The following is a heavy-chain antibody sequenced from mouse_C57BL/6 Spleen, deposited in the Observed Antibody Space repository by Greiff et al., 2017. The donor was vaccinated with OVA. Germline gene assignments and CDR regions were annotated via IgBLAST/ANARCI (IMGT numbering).Heavy chain of an antibody. CDR1: GYTFTSYW. CDR2: IHPNSGST. Sequence: QVQLQQPGAELVKPGASVKLSCKASGYTFTSYWMHWVKQRPGQGLEWIGMIHPNSGSTNYNEKFKSKATLTVDKSTSTAYMQLSSLTSEDSAVYSCASDWDRRMFDYWGQGTTLTVAS. J-gene: IGHJ2*01. D-gene: IGHD4-1*01. CDR3: ASDWDRRMFDY. V-gene: IGHV1-64*01.